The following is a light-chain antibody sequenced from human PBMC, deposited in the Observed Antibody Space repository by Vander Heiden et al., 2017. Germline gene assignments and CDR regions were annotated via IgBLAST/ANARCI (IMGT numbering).Light chain of an antibody. CDR2: YKSDSDK. CDR3: MIWHSNTWV. Sequence: QAVLTQPSSLSASPGASASLTCTLRSGINVGTYMIYWYQQKPGSPPQYLLRYKSDSDKQQGSGVPSRFSGSKDASANAGILLISGLQSEDEADYYCMIWHSNTWVSGGGTKLTVL. J-gene: IGLJ3*02. CDR1: SGINVGTYM. V-gene: IGLV5-45*02.